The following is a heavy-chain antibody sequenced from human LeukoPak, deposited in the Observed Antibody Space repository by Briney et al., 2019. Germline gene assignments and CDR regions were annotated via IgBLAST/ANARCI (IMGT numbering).Heavy chain of an antibody. CDR1: GGSISSYY. CDR3: ARGIRDSSGWYLSF. D-gene: IGHD6-19*01. CDR2: IYYSGST. V-gene: IGHV4-59*12. Sequence: SETLSLTCTVSGGSISSYYWSWIRQPPGKGLEWIGYIYYSGSTNYNPSLKSRVTISVDTSKNQFSLKLSSVTAADTAMYYCARGIRDSSGWYLSFWGQGTLVTVSS. J-gene: IGHJ4*02.